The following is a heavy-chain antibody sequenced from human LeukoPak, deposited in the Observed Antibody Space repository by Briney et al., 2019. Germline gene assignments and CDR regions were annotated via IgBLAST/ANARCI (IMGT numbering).Heavy chain of an antibody. Sequence: GGSLRLSCAASGFTFSRCSMNWVPQAPGKGLEWVSSISSSSSNIYYADSVTGRFTISRDNAKNSLYLQMNSLRAEDTAVYYCARDRAAAGWFDPWGQGTLVTVSS. D-gene: IGHD6-13*01. CDR3: ARDRAAAGWFDP. V-gene: IGHV3-21*01. CDR2: ISSSSSNI. J-gene: IGHJ5*02. CDR1: GFTFSRCS.